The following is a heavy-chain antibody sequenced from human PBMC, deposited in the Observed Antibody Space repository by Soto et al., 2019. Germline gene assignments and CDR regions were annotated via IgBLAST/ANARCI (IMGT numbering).Heavy chain of an antibody. J-gene: IGHJ4*02. D-gene: IGHD3-10*01. Sequence: GGSLRLSCAASGFTFSSYWMHWVRRAPGKGLVWVSRINGDGSSTTYADSVKGRFTISRDNAKNTLFLQMNSLRDEDTAVYYCARDGFRGAVLDYWGQGTQVTVSS. CDR3: ARDGFRGAVLDY. CDR2: INGDGSST. V-gene: IGHV3-74*01. CDR1: GFTFSSYW.